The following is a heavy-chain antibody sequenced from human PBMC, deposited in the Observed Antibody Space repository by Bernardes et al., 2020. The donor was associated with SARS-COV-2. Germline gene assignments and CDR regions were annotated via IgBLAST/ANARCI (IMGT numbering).Heavy chain of an antibody. CDR1: GYTFESYA. CDR3: ARGTGSGAYLFDY. Sequence: ASVKVSCKGSGYTFESYAIHWVRQAPGQRPEWMGYLNAGNDDTTYSQQFQGRVTVMRDISASTAYMELSNLRSEDTAVYYCARGTGSGAYLFDYWGQGALVTVSS. D-gene: IGHD3-9*01. CDR2: LNAGNDDT. V-gene: IGHV1-3*01. J-gene: IGHJ4*02.